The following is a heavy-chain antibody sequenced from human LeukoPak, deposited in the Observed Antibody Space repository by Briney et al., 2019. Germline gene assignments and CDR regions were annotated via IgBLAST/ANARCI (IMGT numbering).Heavy chain of an antibody. Sequence: PGGSLRLSCAASGFTFSSYAMTWVRQAPGKGLEWVSAIGGSGSSAYYADSVKGRFAISRDNSKSTLYLQMNSLRADGTAVYYCARGTAWYSSSWYFDYWGQGTLVTVSS. J-gene: IGHJ4*02. CDR1: GFTFSSYA. CDR3: ARGTAWYSSSWYFDY. V-gene: IGHV3-23*01. D-gene: IGHD6-13*01. CDR2: IGGSGSSA.